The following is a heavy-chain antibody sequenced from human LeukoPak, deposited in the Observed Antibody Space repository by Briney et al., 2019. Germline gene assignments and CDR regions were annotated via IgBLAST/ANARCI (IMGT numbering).Heavy chain of an antibody. CDR1: GYTFTGYY. J-gene: IGHJ3*02. Sequence: ASVKVSCKASGYTFTGYYMHWVRQAPGQGLGWMGWINPNSGGTNYAQKFQGRVTMTRDTSISTAYMELSRLRSDDTAVYYCARVGAPKSDAFDIWGQGTMVTVSS. CDR2: INPNSGGT. CDR3: ARVGAPKSDAFDI. D-gene: IGHD1-26*01. V-gene: IGHV1-2*02.